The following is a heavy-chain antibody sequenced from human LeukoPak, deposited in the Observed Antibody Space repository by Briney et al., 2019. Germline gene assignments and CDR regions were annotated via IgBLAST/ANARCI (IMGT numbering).Heavy chain of an antibody. CDR1: GGSISSGGYY. V-gene: IGHV4-31*03. Sequence: SETLSLTCTVSGGSISSGGYYWSWIRQHPGKGLEWIGYIYYSGSTYYNPSLKSRVTISVDTSKNQFSLKLSSVTAGDTAVYYCARENYYGSAKVNAFDIWGQGTMVTVSS. CDR2: IYYSGST. D-gene: IGHD3-10*01. J-gene: IGHJ3*02. CDR3: ARENYYGSAKVNAFDI.